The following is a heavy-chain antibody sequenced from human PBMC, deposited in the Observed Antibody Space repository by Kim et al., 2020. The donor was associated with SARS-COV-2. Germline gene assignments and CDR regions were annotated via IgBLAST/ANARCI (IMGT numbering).Heavy chain of an antibody. V-gene: IGHV3-30-3*01. CDR2: ISYDGSNK. CDR1: GFIFSNYV. Sequence: GGSLRLSCAASGFIFSNYVMHWVRQAPGKGLEWVAVISYDGSNKYYADSVKGRFTISRDNSKNTLFLQMNGLRAEDTAVYYCARDGSYWGQGTLVTLSS. J-gene: IGHJ4*02. CDR3: ARDGSY.